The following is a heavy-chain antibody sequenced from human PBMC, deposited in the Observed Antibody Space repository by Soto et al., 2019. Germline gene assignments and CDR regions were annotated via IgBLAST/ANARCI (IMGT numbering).Heavy chain of an antibody. CDR2: IYWNDDK. CDR3: AHKLRYLDPMDV. J-gene: IGHJ6*02. D-gene: IGHD3-9*01. Sequence: SGPTLVNPTQTLTLTCTFSGFSLSTGGVAVGWIRQPPGKALEWLALIYWNDDKLYSPSLKTRLTATKDTSKNQVVLTMTNVGPVDTATYYCAHKLRYLDPMDVWGQGTTVTVSS. V-gene: IGHV2-5*01. CDR1: GFSLSTGGVA.